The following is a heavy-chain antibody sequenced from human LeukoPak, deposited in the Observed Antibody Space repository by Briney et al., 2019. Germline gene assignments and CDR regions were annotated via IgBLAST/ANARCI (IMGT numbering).Heavy chain of an antibody. J-gene: IGHJ4*02. D-gene: IGHD6-19*01. CDR2: IYYTGTT. V-gene: IGHV4-59*08. CDR1: GGSITSYY. Sequence: SETLSLTCTVSGGSITSYYWNWIRQPPGNGLEWIGYIYYTGTTNYNPSLESRVTISVDTSKNQFSLRLSSVTAADTALYYCARHSSGIAVAGTKFDYWGQGTLVTVSS. CDR3: ARHSSGIAVAGTKFDY.